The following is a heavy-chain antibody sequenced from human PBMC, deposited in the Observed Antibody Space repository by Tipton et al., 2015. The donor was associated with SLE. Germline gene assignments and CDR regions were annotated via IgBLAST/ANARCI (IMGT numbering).Heavy chain of an antibody. CDR2: VYTSGRT. CDR3: ARGSDGEYVRYFDV. V-gene: IGHV4-61*02. D-gene: IGHD4-17*01. Sequence: TLSLTCTVTGVSMSSLSYYWSWIRQSAGKEPEWIGRVYTSGRTEYNPSLKSRVTMSIDASQNRVSLRLKSVSAADTAVYYCARGSDGEYVRYFDVWGPGTLVTVSS. CDR1: GVSMSSLSYY. J-gene: IGHJ2*01.